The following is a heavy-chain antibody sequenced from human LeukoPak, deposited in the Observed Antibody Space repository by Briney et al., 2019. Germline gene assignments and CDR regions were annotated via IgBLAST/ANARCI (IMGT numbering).Heavy chain of an antibody. Sequence: GESLKIPCKAHGFSFTSYWISWVRQMPGKGLEWMGRIDPSDSYTNYSPSFQGHVTISADKSISTAYLQWSSLKASDTAMYYCARPRKDYSNYGLGYWGQGTLVTVSS. D-gene: IGHD4-11*01. CDR1: GFSFTSYW. CDR3: ARPRKDYSNYGLGY. V-gene: IGHV5-10-1*01. J-gene: IGHJ4*02. CDR2: IDPSDSYT.